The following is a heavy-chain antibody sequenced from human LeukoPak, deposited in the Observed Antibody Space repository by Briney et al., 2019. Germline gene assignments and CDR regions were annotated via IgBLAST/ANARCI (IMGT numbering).Heavy chain of an antibody. CDR3: ASEGGVKYCSAGSCSLEH. CDR1: GFTFSTYE. J-gene: IGHJ1*01. D-gene: IGHD2-15*01. CDR2: ISSSGSTI. V-gene: IGHV3-48*03. Sequence: GGSLRLSCAASGFTFSTYEMNWVRQAPGKGLEWVSYISSSGSTIYYTDSVKGRFTISRDTAKNTLYLQMSSLSAEDTAIYYCASEGGVKYCSAGSCSLEHWGQGTLVTVSS.